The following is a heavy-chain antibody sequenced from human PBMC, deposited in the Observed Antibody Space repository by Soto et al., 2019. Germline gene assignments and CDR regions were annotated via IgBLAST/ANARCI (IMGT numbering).Heavy chain of an antibody. CDR2: VNPILSMS. J-gene: IGHJ4*02. CDR3: ATSYGSGYRAFDY. Sequence: QVQLVQSGAEVKKPGSSVKVSCKASGDTFSFYPITWVRQAPGLGLEWMGRVNPILSMSNYAQKFQARVTMPADKSTCTAYMELRSLRSEDTAFYYCATSYGSGYRAFDYWGQGALVTVSS. D-gene: IGHD3-10*01. V-gene: IGHV1-69*02. CDR1: GDTFSFYP.